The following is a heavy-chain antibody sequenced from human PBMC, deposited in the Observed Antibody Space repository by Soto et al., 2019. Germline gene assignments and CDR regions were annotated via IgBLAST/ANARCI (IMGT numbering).Heavy chain of an antibody. V-gene: IGHV4-59*08. CDR2: FSYSGST. CDR3: ARHSPLAAGGAFEF. Sequence: QVQLQESGPGLVKPSETLSLTCTVSGASISSNYWSWIRQPPGKGLECIGYFSYSGSTNYNPSLKSRVIISVDTSRIQFSLKLTSVTATDTAMYYCARHSPLAAGGAFEFWGQGMMVTVSS. CDR1: GASISSNY. D-gene: IGHD6-13*01. J-gene: IGHJ3*01.